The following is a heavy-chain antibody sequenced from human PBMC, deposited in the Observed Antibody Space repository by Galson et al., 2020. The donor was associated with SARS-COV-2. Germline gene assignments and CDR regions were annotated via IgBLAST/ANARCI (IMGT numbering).Heavy chain of an antibody. J-gene: IGHJ6*03. CDR3: ARHLELGIHNYMDG. V-gene: IGHV5-10-1*01. D-gene: IGHD6-13*01. CDR1: GNNYTSYW. Sequence: GNNYTSYWINWVRQMPGKRLEWIGRIDPSDSYTNYSPSFQGHVTISADKSISTAYLQWSSLKASDTAMYYCARHLELGIHNYMDGWGKGNTVTVSS. CDR2: IDPSDSYT.